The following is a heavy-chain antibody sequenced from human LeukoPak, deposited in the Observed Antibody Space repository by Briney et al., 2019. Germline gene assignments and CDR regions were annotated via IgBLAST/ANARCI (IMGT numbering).Heavy chain of an antibody. CDR1: GDTFSSYS. CDR2: IIPIFGTA. CDR3: ARGRITMVRGVPVAEYYFDY. J-gene: IGHJ4*02. V-gene: IGHV1-69*13. D-gene: IGHD3-10*01. Sequence: VASVKVSCKASGDTFSSYSLSWVRQAPGQGLEWMGGIIPIFGTANYAQKFQGRVTITADESTSTAYMELSSLRSEDTAVYYCARGRITMVRGVPVAEYYFDYWGQGTLVTVSS.